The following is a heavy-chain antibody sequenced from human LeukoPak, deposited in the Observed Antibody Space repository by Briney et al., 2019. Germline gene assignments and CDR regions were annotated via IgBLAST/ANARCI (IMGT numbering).Heavy chain of an antibody. CDR1: GFTFSSYE. CDR2: ISSGGSRK. D-gene: IGHD3-22*01. Sequence: GGSLRLSCAASGFTFSSYEMNWVRQAPGKGLEWVSYISSGGSRKYYADSVKGRFTISRDNAKNSLYLQMNRMRAEDTAVYYCARDNYDSSGYYRRDAFDIWGQGTMVTVSS. V-gene: IGHV3-48*03. CDR3: ARDNYDSSGYYRRDAFDI. J-gene: IGHJ3*02.